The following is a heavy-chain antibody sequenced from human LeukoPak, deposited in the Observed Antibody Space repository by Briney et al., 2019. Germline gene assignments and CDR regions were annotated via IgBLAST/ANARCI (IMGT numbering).Heavy chain of an antibody. CDR3: AKKGSSYYGSGSYRNWFDP. CDR2: ITSPVGRM. V-gene: IGHV3-21*04. CDR1: GFTFSTYS. Sequence: GGSLRLSRAASGFTFSTYSMNWVRQAPGEGLEWVSSITSPVGRMYYADSLKGRITISRGNARSTLYLQMNSLRAEDTAVYYCAKKGSSYYGSGSYRNWFDPWGQGTLVTVSS. J-gene: IGHJ5*02. D-gene: IGHD3-10*01.